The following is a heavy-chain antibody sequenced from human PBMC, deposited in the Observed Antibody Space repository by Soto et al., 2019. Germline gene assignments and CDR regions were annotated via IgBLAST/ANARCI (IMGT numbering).Heavy chain of an antibody. J-gene: IGHJ3*02. D-gene: IGHD1-26*01. CDR1: GSTFTSYD. V-gene: IGHV1-8*01. Sequence: XAVKVTCKASGSTFTSYDINSARQAARQGLEWMGWMNPNSGNTGYAQKFQGRVTMTRNTSISTAYMELSSLRSEDTAVYYGARGNRWSYGAFNISHKGTRVIVAS. CDR3: ARGNRWSYGAFNI. CDR2: MNPNSGNT.